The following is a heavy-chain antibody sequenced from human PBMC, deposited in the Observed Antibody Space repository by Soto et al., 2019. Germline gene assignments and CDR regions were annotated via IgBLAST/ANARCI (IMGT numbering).Heavy chain of an antibody. CDR2: MNPNSGNT. CDR1: GYTFTSYD. CDR3: ARGLYYDFWSGYCLRWFDP. Sequence: ASVKVSCKASGYTFTSYDINWVRQATGQGLEWMGWMNPNSGNTGYAQKFQGRVTMTRNTSISTDYMELSSLRSEDTAVYYCARGLYYDFWSGYCLRWFDPWGQGTLVTVSS. D-gene: IGHD3-3*01. V-gene: IGHV1-8*01. J-gene: IGHJ5*02.